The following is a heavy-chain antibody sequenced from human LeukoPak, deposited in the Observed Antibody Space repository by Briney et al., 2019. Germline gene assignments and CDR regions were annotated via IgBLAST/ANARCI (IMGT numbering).Heavy chain of an antibody. CDR2: VTASGGGT. D-gene: IGHD6-6*01. Sequence: GGSLRLSCTASGFTFSSYAMSWVRQAPGKGLEWVSTVTASGGGTYYGDSVKGRFTISRDNSKNTLYLQMNSLRAEDTAVYYCAKRAARPAYYFDFWGQGTLVTISS. J-gene: IGHJ4*02. CDR3: AKRAARPAYYFDF. V-gene: IGHV3-23*01. CDR1: GFTFSSYA.